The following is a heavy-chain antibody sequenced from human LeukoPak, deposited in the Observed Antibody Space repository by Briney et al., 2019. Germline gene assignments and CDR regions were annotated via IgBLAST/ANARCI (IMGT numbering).Heavy chain of an antibody. J-gene: IGHJ6*02. D-gene: IGHD1-26*01. CDR2: ISSSSSYI. CDR1: GFTFSSYS. CDR3: ARDGVGATMRANYGMDV. Sequence: GGSLRLSCAASGFTFSSYSMNWVRQAPGKGLEWVSSISSSSSYIYYADSVKGRFTISRDNAKNSLYLQMNSLRAEDTAVYYCARDGVGATMRANYGMDVWGQGTTVTVSS. V-gene: IGHV3-21*01.